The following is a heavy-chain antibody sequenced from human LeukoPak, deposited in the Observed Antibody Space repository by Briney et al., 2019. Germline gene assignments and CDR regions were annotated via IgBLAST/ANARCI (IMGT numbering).Heavy chain of an antibody. CDR1: GASISSSNDY. D-gene: IGHD2-2*01. CDR3: ARQFATASADTRGYFDF. Sequence: SETLSLTCSVSGASISSSNDYWGWIRQAPGKGLEWIGSITYDGSAHYNPSLMSRATILVDTPKNQFSLKLSSVTAADAAMYYCARQFATASADTRGYFDFCGQGTVVTVSS. V-gene: IGHV4-39*01. J-gene: IGHJ4*02. CDR2: ITYDGSA.